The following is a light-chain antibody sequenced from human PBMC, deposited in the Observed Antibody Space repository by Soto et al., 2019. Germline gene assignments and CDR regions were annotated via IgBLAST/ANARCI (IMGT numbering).Light chain of an antibody. CDR1: QSISTF. CDR3: QQSYSTLIS. Sequence: DIAMPQSPSSLSASVEDRVTITCRASQSISTFLNWYQQKGGKAPKLLIQGATGLQSGVPLRFSGSGSGTDFSLTISSLQPEDFASYYCQQSYSTLISFCGGTRVEIK. CDR2: GAT. J-gene: IGKJ4*01. V-gene: IGKV1-39*01.